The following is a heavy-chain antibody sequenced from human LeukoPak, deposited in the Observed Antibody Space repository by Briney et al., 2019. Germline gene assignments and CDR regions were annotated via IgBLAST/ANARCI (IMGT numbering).Heavy chain of an antibody. CDR1: GFIFSTYT. CDR2: INGDGRTA. CDR3: AVTPYSSGYCCDY. D-gene: IGHD3-22*01. J-gene: IGHJ4*02. V-gene: IGHV3-64*04. Sequence: PGGSLRLSCSASGFIFSTYTMYWVRQAPGKGLENLSVINGDGRTAYYADSVKGRFTISRDNSKNTLYLQMNSLRAEDTAVYYCAVTPYSSGYCCDYWGQGTLVTVSS.